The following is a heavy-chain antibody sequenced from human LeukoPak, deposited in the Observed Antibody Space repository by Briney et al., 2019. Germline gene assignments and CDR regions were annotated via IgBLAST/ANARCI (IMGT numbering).Heavy chain of an antibody. CDR2: INPNSGGT. D-gene: IGHD6-13*01. CDR3: ARADWSIAAAGSWFDP. Sequence: GASVKVSCKASGYTFTGYYMHWVRQAPGQGLEWMGWINPNSGGTNYAQKFQGRVTMTRDTSISTAYMELSRLRSDDTAVYYCARADWSIAAAGSWFDPWGQGTLVTVSS. J-gene: IGHJ5*02. CDR1: GYTFTGYY. V-gene: IGHV1-2*02.